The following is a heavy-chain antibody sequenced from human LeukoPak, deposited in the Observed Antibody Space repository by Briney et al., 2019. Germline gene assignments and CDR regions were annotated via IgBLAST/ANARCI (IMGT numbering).Heavy chain of an antibody. D-gene: IGHD3-22*01. CDR2: ISYDGSDK. CDR1: GFTFTNYG. Sequence: GGSLRLSCAASGFTFTNYGMHWVRQAPGKGLEWVALISYDGSDKNYADSVKGRFTISRDNSKNTLCMQMNSLRAEDTAVYYCAKGIDSSGYWADYWGQGTLVTVSS. J-gene: IGHJ4*02. V-gene: IGHV3-30*18. CDR3: AKGIDSSGYWADY.